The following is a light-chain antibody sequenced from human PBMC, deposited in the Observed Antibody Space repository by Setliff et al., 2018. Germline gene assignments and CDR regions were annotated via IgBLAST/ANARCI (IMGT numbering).Light chain of an antibody. CDR3: SSYTSSSTYV. CDR2: DVS. J-gene: IGLJ1*01. Sequence: QSALTQPASVSGSPGQSITISCTGTSSDVGGYNYVSWYQQHQGKAPKLMIYDVSNRPSGVSNRFSGSKSGNTASLTISGLQAEDEADYYCSSYTSSSTYVFGTGTKGTVL. V-gene: IGLV2-14*03. CDR1: SSDVGGYNY.